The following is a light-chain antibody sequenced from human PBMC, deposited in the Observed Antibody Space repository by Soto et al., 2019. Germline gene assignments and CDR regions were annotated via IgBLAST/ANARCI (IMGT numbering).Light chain of an antibody. J-gene: IGLJ1*01. CDR3: CSYAASTTFV. Sequence: QSVLTQPGSVSGSPGQSITISCTGTSNDVGSYNLVSWYQQHPGKAPKLMIYGVSQRPSGVSNRFSGSKSGNTASLTISGLQAEDEVDYYCCSYAASTTFVFGTGTKLTVL. CDR2: GVS. V-gene: IGLV2-23*02. CDR1: SNDVGSYNL.